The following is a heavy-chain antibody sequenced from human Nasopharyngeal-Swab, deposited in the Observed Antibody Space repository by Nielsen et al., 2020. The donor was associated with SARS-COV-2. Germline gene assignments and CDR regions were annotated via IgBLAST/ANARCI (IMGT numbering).Heavy chain of an antibody. V-gene: IGHV3-7*01. D-gene: IGHD2-2*01. CDR2: IKQSGSEQ. J-gene: IGHJ4*02. CDR1: GFTLSSYW. CDR3: ARYCSTTSCPRGFDY. Sequence: GESLKISCAASGFTLSSYWMSWVRQAPGKGLEWLAHIKQSGSEQYYVDSVKGRFTISRDNAKNSLFLQMNSLRAEDTAVYYCARYCSTTSCPRGFDYWGQGTLVTVSS.